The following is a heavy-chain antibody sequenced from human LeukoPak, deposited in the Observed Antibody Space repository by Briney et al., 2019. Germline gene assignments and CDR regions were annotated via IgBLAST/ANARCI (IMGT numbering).Heavy chain of an antibody. V-gene: IGHV3-7*01. CDR3: ARDYDFWSGYYAGGFDY. Sequence: PGGSLRLSCAASGFTFSNFWMSWVRQAPGKGLEWVANIKQDGSEKYYVDSVKGRFTISRDNSKNTLYLQMNSLRAEDTAVYYCARDYDFWSGYYAGGFDYWGQGTLVTVSS. J-gene: IGHJ4*02. CDR2: IKQDGSEK. CDR1: GFTFSNFW. D-gene: IGHD3-3*01.